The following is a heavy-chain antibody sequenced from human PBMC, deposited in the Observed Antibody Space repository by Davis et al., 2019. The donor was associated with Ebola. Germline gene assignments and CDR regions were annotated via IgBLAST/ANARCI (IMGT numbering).Heavy chain of an antibody. J-gene: IGHJ5*02. Sequence: PSETLSLTCAVYGGSFSGYYWSWIRQPPGKGLEWIGEINHSGSTNYNPSLKSRVTISVDTSKNQFSLKLSSVTAADTAVYYCARVHYDFWSGSPGWFDPWGQGTLVTVSS. CDR2: INHSGST. CDR3: ARVHYDFWSGSPGWFDP. CDR1: GGSFSGYY. D-gene: IGHD3-3*01. V-gene: IGHV4-34*01.